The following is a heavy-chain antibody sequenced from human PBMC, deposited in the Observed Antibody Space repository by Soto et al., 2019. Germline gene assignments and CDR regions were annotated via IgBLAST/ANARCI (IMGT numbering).Heavy chain of an antibody. CDR2: IYYSGST. J-gene: IGHJ6*02. CDR1: GGSISNSSYY. CDR3: ASANWNDVGGYYYYGMDV. Sequence: SETLSLTCTVSGGSISNSSYYWGWISQPPGKGLEWIATIYYSGSTYYNPSLKSRVTISVDTSKNQFSLRLSSVTAADTAVYYCASANWNDVGGYYYYGMDVWGQGTTVTVSS. D-gene: IGHD1-1*01. V-gene: IGHV4-39*01.